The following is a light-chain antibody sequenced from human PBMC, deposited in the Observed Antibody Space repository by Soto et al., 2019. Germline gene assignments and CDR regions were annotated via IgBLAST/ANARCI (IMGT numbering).Light chain of an antibody. J-gene: IGKJ5*01. V-gene: IGKV1-39*01. CDR1: QSVNTY. CDR2: AAS. Sequence: DIQMTQSPSSLSASVGDRVTIACRASQSVNTYLHWYQQKAGQAPKLLIYAASNLQSGVPSRFTGSVSGTDFTLTISSLQPEDFAVYYCQQYGRSPITFGQGTRLEIK. CDR3: QQYGRSPIT.